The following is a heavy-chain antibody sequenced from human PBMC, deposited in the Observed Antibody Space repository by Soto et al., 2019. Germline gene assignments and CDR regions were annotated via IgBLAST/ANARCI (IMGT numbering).Heavy chain of an antibody. D-gene: IGHD2-15*01. CDR2: ISAYNGNT. CDR3: ARDRGDIVVVVAAIQGSDYFDY. V-gene: IGHV1-18*01. J-gene: IGHJ4*02. CDR1: GYTFTSYG. Sequence: GASVKVSCKASGYTFTSYGISWVRQAPGQGLEWMGWISAYNGNTNYAQKLQGRVTMTTDTSTSTAYMELRSLRSDDTAVYYCARDRGDIVVVVAAIQGSDYFDYWGQGTLVTASS.